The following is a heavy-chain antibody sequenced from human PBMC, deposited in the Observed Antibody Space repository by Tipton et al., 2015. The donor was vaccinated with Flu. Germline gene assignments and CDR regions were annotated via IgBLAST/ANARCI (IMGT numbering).Heavy chain of an antibody. CDR2: IYRGGET. CDR3: ARDRDVGLTRYFDI. D-gene: IGHD4/OR15-4a*01. V-gene: IGHV3-53*01. Sequence: GSLRLSCAASGFTVSSNYMNWVRQAPGKGLEWVSVIYRGGETYYADSVKGRFTISRDNSKNTLYLQMNSLRAEDTAVYYCARDRDVGLTRYFDIWGRGTLVTVSS. J-gene: IGHJ2*01. CDR1: GFTVSSNY.